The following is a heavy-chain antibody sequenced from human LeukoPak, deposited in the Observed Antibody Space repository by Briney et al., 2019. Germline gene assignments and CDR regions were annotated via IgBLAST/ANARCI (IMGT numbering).Heavy chain of an antibody. CDR1: GDTITGYS. V-gene: IGHV4-59*01. CDR2: IYYNGDT. J-gene: IGHJ5*02. Sequence: PSETLSLTCSVSGDTITGYSWSWVRQTPGKGLEWIGYIYYNGDTHYNPSLNSRLSMSVDTPKKQFSLNLRSVTAADTAVYYCVRGPYGSSISNWFDPWGQGLLVTVSS. D-gene: IGHD3-10*01. CDR3: VRGPYGSSISNWFDP.